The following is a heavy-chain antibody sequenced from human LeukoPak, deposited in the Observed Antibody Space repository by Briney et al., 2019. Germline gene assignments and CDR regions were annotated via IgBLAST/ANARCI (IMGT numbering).Heavy chain of an antibody. V-gene: IGHV4-61*02. Sequence: SETLSLTCTVSGGSISSGSYYWSWIRQPAGKGLEWIGRIYTSGSTNYNPSLKSRVTISVDTSKNQFSLKLSSVTAADTAVYYCAGNYYGSGSYYSEDRYWGQGTRVTVSS. CDR2: IYTSGST. J-gene: IGHJ4*02. CDR1: GGSISSGSYY. CDR3: AGNYYGSGSYYSEDRY. D-gene: IGHD3-10*01.